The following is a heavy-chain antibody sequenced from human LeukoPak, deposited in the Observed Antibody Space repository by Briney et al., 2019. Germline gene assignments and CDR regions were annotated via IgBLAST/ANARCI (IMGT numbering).Heavy chain of an antibody. CDR1: GGSISSYY. Sequence: SETLSLTCTASGGSISSYYWSWIRQPPGKGLEWIGYIYYSGSTNYNPSLKSRVTISVDTSKNQFSLKLSSVTAADTAVYYCAREGSQSASGTYPGNDWGQGTLVTVSS. D-gene: IGHD1-26*01. CDR2: IYYSGST. J-gene: IGHJ4*02. V-gene: IGHV4-59*01. CDR3: AREGSQSASGTYPGND.